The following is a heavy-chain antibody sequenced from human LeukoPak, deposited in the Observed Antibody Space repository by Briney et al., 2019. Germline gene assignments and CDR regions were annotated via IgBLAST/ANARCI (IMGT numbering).Heavy chain of an antibody. J-gene: IGHJ4*02. CDR2: ISRDAGST. CDR1: GFTFSSYA. D-gene: IGHD2-15*01. Sequence: GGSLRLSCAASGFTFSSYAMSWVRQAPGKGLEWVSLISRDAGSTYYADSVKGRFTISRDNSKNSLYLQMNSLRTEDTALYYCAKDSRRYCSGGSCYLNWGQGTLVTVSS. CDR3: AKDSRRYCSGGSCYLN. V-gene: IGHV3-43*02.